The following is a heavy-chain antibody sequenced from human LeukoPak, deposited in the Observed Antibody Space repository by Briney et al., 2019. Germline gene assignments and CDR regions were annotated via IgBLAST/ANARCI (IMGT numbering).Heavy chain of an antibody. CDR3: ARGGSTDYDFWSGYYSLYYFDY. CDR1: GYSISSGYY. CDR2: IYHSGST. D-gene: IGHD3-3*01. J-gene: IGHJ4*02. Sequence: SETLSLTCAVSGYSISSGYYWGWIRQPPGKGLEWIGSIYHSGSTYYNPSLKSRVTISVDTSKNQFSLKLSSVTAADTAVYYCARGGSTDYDFWSGYYSLYYFDYWGQGTLVTVSS. V-gene: IGHV4-38-2*01.